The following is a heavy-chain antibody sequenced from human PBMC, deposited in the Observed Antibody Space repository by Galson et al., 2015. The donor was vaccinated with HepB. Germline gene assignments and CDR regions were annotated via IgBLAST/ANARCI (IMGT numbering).Heavy chain of an antibody. J-gene: IGHJ5*02. CDR1: GGSFSGYY. CDR3: AREGVAAAGFQPYNWFDP. V-gene: IGHV4-34*01. D-gene: IGHD6-13*01. CDR2: INHSGST. Sequence: LSLTCAVYGGSFSGYYWSWIRQPPGKGLEWIGEINHSGSTNYNPSLKSRVTISVDTSKNQFSLKLSSVTAADTAVYYCAREGVAAAGFQPYNWFDPWGQGTLVTVSS.